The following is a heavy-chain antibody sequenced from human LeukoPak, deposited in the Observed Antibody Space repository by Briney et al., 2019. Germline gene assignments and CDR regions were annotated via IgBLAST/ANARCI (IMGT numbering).Heavy chain of an antibody. V-gene: IGHV4-4*02. CDR3: SRESGPYSPFGH. J-gene: IGHJ4*02. D-gene: IGHD1-26*01. CDR2: ISLSGYT. Sequence: KASETLSLTCGVSGGSITTTNYWGWVRQSPGRGLEWIGEISLSGYTGFIPSLRGRVTMSLDESQNHLPLTLTSVTAADTAIYYCSRESGPYSPFGHWGQGILVTVTT. CDR1: GGSITTTNY.